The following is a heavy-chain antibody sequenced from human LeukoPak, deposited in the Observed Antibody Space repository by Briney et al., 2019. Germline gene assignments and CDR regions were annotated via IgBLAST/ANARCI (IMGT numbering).Heavy chain of an antibody. J-gene: IGHJ4*02. CDR3: ASQTDIVVVPAAINDY. V-gene: IGHV4-59*08. CDR1: GGSISSYY. Sequence: PSETLSLTCTVSGGSISSYYWSWIRQPPGKGLEWIGYIYYSGSTNYNPSLKSRVTISVDTSKNQFSLKLSSVTAADTAVYYCASQTDIVVVPAAINDYWGQGTLVTVSS. CDR2: IYYSGST. D-gene: IGHD2-2*01.